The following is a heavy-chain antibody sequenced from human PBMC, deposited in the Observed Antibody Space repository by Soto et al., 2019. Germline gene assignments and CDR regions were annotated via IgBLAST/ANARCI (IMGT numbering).Heavy chain of an antibody. CDR2: ISYDGNKK. J-gene: IGHJ3*02. CDR3: ARDGSPYGEPHDAFDI. CDR1: GFTFSDYS. D-gene: IGHD4-17*01. V-gene: IGHV3-30-3*01. Sequence: VQLIQSGGGVVQPGRSLRLSCAASGFTFSDYSLHWVRQAPGKGLQWVALISYDGNKKDYADSVNGRFSVSRDNSRNTLYLQVNSPRPEDTALYYCARDGSPYGEPHDAFDIWGQGTLVTVSS.